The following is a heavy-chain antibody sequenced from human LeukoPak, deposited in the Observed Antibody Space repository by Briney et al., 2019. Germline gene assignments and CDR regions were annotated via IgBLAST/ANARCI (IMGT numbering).Heavy chain of an antibody. CDR1: GFTFSSYA. CDR3: ATSTWSTYYFDC. V-gene: IGHV3-23*01. Sequence: GGSLRLSCAASGFTFSSYAMSWVRQAPGKGLEWVSAISGSGGSTYYADSVKGRFTISRDNSKNTLYLQMNSLRAEGTAVYYCATSTWSTYYFDCWGQGTLVTVSS. J-gene: IGHJ4*02. CDR2: ISGSGGST. D-gene: IGHD5/OR15-5a*01.